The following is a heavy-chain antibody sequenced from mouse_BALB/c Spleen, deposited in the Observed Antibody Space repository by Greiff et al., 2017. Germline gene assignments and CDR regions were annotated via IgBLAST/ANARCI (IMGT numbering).Heavy chain of an antibody. V-gene: IGHV5-17*02. J-gene: IGHJ4*01. CDR2: ISSGSSTI. CDR3: ARYHYGSSFAMDY. Sequence: DVKLVESGGGLVQPGGSRKLSCAASGFTFSSFGMHWVRQAPEKGLEWVAYISSGSSTIYYADTVKGRFTISRDNPKNTLFLQMTSLRSEDTAMYYCARYHYGSSFAMDYWGQGTSVTVSS. D-gene: IGHD1-1*01. CDR1: GFTFSSFG.